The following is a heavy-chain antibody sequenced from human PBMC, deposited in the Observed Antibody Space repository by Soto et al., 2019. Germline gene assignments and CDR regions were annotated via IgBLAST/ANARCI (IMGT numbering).Heavy chain of an antibody. V-gene: IGHV1-18*01. J-gene: IGHJ5*02. CDR1: GYTFTSYG. CDR2: ISAYNGNT. Sequence: ASVKVSCKASGYTFTSYGISWVRQAPGQGLEWMRWISAYNGNTNYAQKLQGRVTMTTDTSTSTAYMELRSLRSDDTAVYYCARGPRYCSSTSCFNWFDPWGQGTLVTVSS. D-gene: IGHD2-2*01. CDR3: ARGPRYCSSTSCFNWFDP.